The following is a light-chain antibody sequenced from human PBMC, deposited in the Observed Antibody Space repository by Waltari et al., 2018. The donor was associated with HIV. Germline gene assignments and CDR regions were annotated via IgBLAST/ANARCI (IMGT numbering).Light chain of an antibody. J-gene: IGKJ3*01. CDR3: QQYGSSPFT. V-gene: IGKV3-20*01. CDR1: QRVSSNY. Sequence: EIVLTQSPGTLSLSPGDRATLSCRASQRVSSNYLAWYQQRPGQAPRLLIYAASSRATGIPDRFSGSGSGTDFTLAISRLETEDFAVYYCQQYGSSPFTFGPGTKVDIK. CDR2: AAS.